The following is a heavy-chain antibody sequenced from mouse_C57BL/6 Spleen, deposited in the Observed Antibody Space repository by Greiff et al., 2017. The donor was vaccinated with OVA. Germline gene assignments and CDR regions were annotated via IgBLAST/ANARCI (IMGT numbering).Heavy chain of an antibody. Sequence: EVKLVESEAGLVQPGGSMKLSCTASGFTFSDYYMAWVSQVPEKGLEWVANINSDGSSTYYLDYLKSRFIISRDNAKNILYLQMSSLKSEDTATDYCARAGEVYSDYWGQGTTLTVSS. CDR2: INSDGSST. CDR3: ARAGEVYSDY. V-gene: IGHV5-16*01. CDR1: GFTFSDYY. J-gene: IGHJ2*01. D-gene: IGHD4-1*01.